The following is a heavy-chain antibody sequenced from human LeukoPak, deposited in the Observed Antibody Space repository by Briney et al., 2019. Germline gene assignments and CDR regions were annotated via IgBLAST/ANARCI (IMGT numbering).Heavy chain of an antibody. Sequence: HPGRSLRLSCAASGFTFDDYAMHWVRQAPGKGLEWVSGISYNSDTIAYADSVKGRFTISRDNAKNSLYLQMNSLRAEDTAVYYCASGGPPDCSSTSCTIDYWGQGTLVTVSS. CDR1: GFTFDDYA. D-gene: IGHD2-2*01. CDR3: ASGGPPDCSSTSCTIDY. V-gene: IGHV3-9*01. CDR2: ISYNSDTI. J-gene: IGHJ4*02.